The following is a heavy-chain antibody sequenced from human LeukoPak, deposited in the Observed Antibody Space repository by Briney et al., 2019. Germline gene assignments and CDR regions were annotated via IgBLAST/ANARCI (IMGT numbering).Heavy chain of an antibody. D-gene: IGHD3-9*01. Sequence: ASVKVSCKASGYTFTGYYVHWVRQAPGQGLEWMGWINPYSGDTNYAQNFQGRVTMTRDTSISTAYMDLSRLRSDDTAFYYCARSAPTLTYDILTGYLGYWGQGTLVTVSS. V-gene: IGHV1-2*02. CDR1: GYTFTGYY. CDR3: ARSAPTLTYDILTGYLGY. J-gene: IGHJ4*02. CDR2: INPYSGDT.